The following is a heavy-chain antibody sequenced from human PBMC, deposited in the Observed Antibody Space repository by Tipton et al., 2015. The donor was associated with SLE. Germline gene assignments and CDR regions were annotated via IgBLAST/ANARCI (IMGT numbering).Heavy chain of an antibody. J-gene: IGHJ4*02. V-gene: IGHV4-34*01. Sequence: TLSLTCDVYGGSFSGYYWSWIRQPPGKGLEWIGEINHSGSTNYNPSLKSRVTISVDTSKNQFSLKLSSVIAADTAVYYCARDPSGYYPDYWGQGTLVTVSS. CDR1: GGSFSGYY. CDR2: INHSGST. CDR3: ARDPSGYYPDY. D-gene: IGHD3-22*01.